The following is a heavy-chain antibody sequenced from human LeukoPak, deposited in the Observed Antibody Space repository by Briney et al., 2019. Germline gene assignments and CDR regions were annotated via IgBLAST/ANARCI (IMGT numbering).Heavy chain of an antibody. CDR3: ARMGPRFLDGFDY. CDR1: GFTFSSYG. Sequence: PGGSLRLSCAASGFTFSSYGMHWVRQAPGKGLEWVAVISYDGSNKYYADSVKGRFTISRDNSKNTLYLQMNSLRAEDTAVYYCARMGPRFLDGFDYWGQGTLVTVSS. CDR2: ISYDGSNK. J-gene: IGHJ4*02. V-gene: IGHV3-30*03. D-gene: IGHD3-3*01.